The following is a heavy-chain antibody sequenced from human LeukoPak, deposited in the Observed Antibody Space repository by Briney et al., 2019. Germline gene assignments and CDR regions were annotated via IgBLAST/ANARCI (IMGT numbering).Heavy chain of an antibody. Sequence: PGGSLRLSCAVSGFSVSPIYMGWVRQAPGKGLEWVSYISSTSTTIYYADSVKGRFTISRDNAKNSLYLQMNSLRAEDTAVYYCASGYSSGPVYWGQGNLVTVSS. J-gene: IGHJ4*02. V-gene: IGHV3-11*04. CDR1: GFSVSPIY. D-gene: IGHD6-19*01. CDR3: ASGYSSGPVY. CDR2: ISSTSTTI.